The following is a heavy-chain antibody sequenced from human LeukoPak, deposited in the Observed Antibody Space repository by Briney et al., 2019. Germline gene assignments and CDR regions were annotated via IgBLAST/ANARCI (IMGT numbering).Heavy chain of an antibody. D-gene: IGHD3-22*01. CDR2: IWYDGSNK. CDR3: ASWPDYYDSSGYTPRLDY. CDR1: GFTFSSYG. Sequence: AGGSLRLSCAASGFTFSSYGMHWVRQAPGKGLEWVAAIWYDGSNKYYADSVKGRFTISRDNSKNTLYLQMNSLRAEDTAVYYCASWPDYYDSSGYTPRLDYWGQGTLVTVSS. V-gene: IGHV3-33*01. J-gene: IGHJ4*02.